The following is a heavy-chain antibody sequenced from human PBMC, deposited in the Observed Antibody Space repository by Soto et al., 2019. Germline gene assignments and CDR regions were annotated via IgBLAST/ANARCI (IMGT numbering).Heavy chain of an antibody. CDR2: INHGGGT. D-gene: IGHD5-18*01. Sequence: PSETLSLTCAVYDGSFSGYYRTWIRQPPGKGLEWIGEINHGGGTKYNPSLKSRVTISVDTSNDQFSLRLTSVTAADTAVYYCAITTHSYGYYYMDVWGPGPRSPSP. V-gene: IGHV4-34*01. CDR1: DGSFSGYY. J-gene: IGHJ6*03. CDR3: AITTHSYGYYYMDV.